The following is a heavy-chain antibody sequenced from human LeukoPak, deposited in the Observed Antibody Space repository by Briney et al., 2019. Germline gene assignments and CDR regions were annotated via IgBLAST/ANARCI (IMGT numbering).Heavy chain of an antibody. D-gene: IGHD2-2*01. CDR1: GYTFTSYG. Sequence: ASVKVSCKASGYTFTSYGISWVRQAPGQGLEWMGWISAYNGNTNYAQKLQGRVTMTTDTSTSTAYMELRSLRSDDTAVHYCARAFCSSTSCPFYYYYYMDVWGKGTTVTVSS. V-gene: IGHV1-18*01. CDR3: ARAFCSSTSCPFYYYYYMDV. CDR2: ISAYNGNT. J-gene: IGHJ6*03.